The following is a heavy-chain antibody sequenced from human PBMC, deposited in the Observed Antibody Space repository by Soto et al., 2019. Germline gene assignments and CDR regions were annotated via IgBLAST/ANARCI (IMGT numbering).Heavy chain of an antibody. V-gene: IGHV6-1*01. CDR1: GDSVSSDSAA. J-gene: IGHJ6*02. Sequence: SQTLSLTCAISGDSVSSDSAAWNWIRQSPSRGLEWLGRTYYRSEGYNDYAVSMKSRIVITPDTSKNQFSLQLNSVTPEDTAVYFCARDYYYGMDVWGQGTTVTVSS. CDR3: ARDYYYGMDV. CDR2: TYYRSEGYN.